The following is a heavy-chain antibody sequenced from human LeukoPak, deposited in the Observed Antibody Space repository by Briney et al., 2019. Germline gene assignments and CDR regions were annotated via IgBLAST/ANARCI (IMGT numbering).Heavy chain of an antibody. CDR1: GFTFSSYA. CDR3: ARGGNYDFWSGYYFYYYYMDV. D-gene: IGHD3-3*01. V-gene: IGHV3-23*01. Sequence: PGGSLRLSCAASGFTFSSYAMTWVRQAPGKGLQWVSAVSGSGAHTYYADSVKGRFTISRDNAKNTLYLQMNSLRAEDTAVYYCARGGNYDFWSGYYFYYYYMDVWGKGTTVTVSS. CDR2: VSGSGAHT. J-gene: IGHJ6*03.